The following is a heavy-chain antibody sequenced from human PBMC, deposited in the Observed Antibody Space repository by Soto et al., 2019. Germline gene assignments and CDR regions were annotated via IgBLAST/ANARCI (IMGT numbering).Heavy chain of an antibody. CDR2: INPMGGST. V-gene: IGHV1-46*01. CDR3: ARDLAAGDL. J-gene: IGHJ5*02. D-gene: IGHD6-13*01. CDR1: GYTVIIYY. Sequence: GASVKVSCTASGYTVIIYYIHGVRQAPGQGLEWMAIINPMGGSTNYAQEFQGRVTLTSDTSTSTVYMELSSLRFEDTALFYCARDLAAGDLWGQGTLVTVSS.